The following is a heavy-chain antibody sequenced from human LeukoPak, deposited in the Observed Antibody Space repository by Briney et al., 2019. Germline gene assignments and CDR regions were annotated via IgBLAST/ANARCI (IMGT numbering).Heavy chain of an antibody. CDR2: FDPEDGET. CDR1: GYTLTELS. Sequence: ASVKVSCKVSGYTLTELSMHWVRQAPGKGLEWMAGFDPEDGETIYAQKFQGRVTMTDDTSTDTAYMELSSLRSEDTAVYYCARDPRAPYRGSYSTGKPWGQGTLVTASS. J-gene: IGHJ4*02. CDR3: ARDPRAPYRGSYSTGKP. D-gene: IGHD1-26*01. V-gene: IGHV1-24*01.